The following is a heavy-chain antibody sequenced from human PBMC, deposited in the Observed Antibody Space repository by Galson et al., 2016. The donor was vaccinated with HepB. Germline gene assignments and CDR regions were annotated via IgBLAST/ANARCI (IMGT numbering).Heavy chain of an antibody. D-gene: IGHD3-3*01. V-gene: IGHV3-21*01. CDR1: GFTFSTYT. Sequence: SLRLSCAASGFTFSTYTMNWVRQAPGKGLEWVSYISSTSTYIDYADSVKGRFTISRENAKNSLYLQMNSLRAEDTAVYYCARDRSRFSSGYYTGARDVFAIWGQRTVVTVSS. CDR2: ISSTSTYI. J-gene: IGHJ3*02. CDR3: ARDRSRFSSGYYTGARDVFAI.